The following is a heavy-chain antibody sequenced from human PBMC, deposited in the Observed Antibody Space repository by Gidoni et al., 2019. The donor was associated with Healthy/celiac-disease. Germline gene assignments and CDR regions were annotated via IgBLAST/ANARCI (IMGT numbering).Heavy chain of an antibody. V-gene: IGHV3-9*01. CDR3: AKGKVAGTAPLWYYGMDV. D-gene: IGHD6-19*01. CDR2: ISWNSGSI. Sequence: EVQLVESGGGLVQPGRSLRLSCAVPGFTFDDYAMHGVRQAPGKGLEWVSGISWNSGSIGYADSVKGRFTISRDNAKNALYLQMNILRAEDTALYYGAKGKVAGTAPLWYYGMDVWGQGTTVTVSS. CDR1: GFTFDDYA. J-gene: IGHJ6*02.